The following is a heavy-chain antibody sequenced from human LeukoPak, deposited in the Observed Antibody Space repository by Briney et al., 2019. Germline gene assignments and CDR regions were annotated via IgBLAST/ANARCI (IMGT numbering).Heavy chain of an antibody. J-gene: IGHJ4*02. CDR1: GGPISSRNYY. Sequence: SETLSLTCTVSGGPISSRNYYWGWIRQPPGKGLEWIGGVYYTGTTYSNPSLKGRVTISVDTSKNQFSLRLSSVTAADTAVYYCARHVSVAVTNFFDYWGQGTLVTVSS. CDR2: VYYTGTT. V-gene: IGHV4-39*01. D-gene: IGHD6-19*01. CDR3: ARHVSVAVTNFFDY.